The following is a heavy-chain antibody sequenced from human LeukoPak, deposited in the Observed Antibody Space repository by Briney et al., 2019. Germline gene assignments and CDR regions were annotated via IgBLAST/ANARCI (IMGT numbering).Heavy chain of an antibody. D-gene: IGHD6-6*01. CDR3: ARDVNSIAARPVGLDWFDP. J-gene: IGHJ5*02. V-gene: IGHV1-8*01. Sequence: ASVKVSCKASGYTFTSYDINWVRQATGQGLEWMGWMNPNSGNTGYAQKFQGRVTMTRNTSISTAYMELSSLRSEDTAVYYCARDVNSIAARPVGLDWFDPWGQGTLVTVSS. CDR2: MNPNSGNT. CDR1: GYTFTSYD.